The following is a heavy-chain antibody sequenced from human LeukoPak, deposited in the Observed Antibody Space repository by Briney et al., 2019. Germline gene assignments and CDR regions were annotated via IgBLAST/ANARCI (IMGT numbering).Heavy chain of an antibody. V-gene: IGHV4-39*07. CDR3: ARSLLGSTSSGRETDAFDI. D-gene: IGHD2-2*01. Sequence: ASETLSLTCTVSGGSITSSSYYWGWIRQPPGKGLEWIGSIYYSGSTYYNPSLKSRVTISVDTSKNQFSLKLSSVTAADTAVYYCARSLLGSTSSGRETDAFDIWGQGTMVTVSS. J-gene: IGHJ3*02. CDR2: IYYSGST. CDR1: GGSITSSSYY.